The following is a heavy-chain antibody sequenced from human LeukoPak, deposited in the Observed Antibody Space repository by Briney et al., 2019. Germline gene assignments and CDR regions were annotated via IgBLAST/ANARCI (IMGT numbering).Heavy chain of an antibody. D-gene: IGHD3-22*01. Sequence: PGGSLRLSCAASGFTFRSYGMRWVRQTPGKGLEWVAVISYDRSDKYYADSVKGRFTISRDNSKNTLYLQMNSLRAEDTAVYYCANVSDSSHYYWQPHFDYWGRGTLVTVSS. J-gene: IGHJ4*02. CDR1: GFTFRSYG. CDR2: ISYDRSDK. CDR3: ANVSDSSHYYWQPHFDY. V-gene: IGHV3-30*18.